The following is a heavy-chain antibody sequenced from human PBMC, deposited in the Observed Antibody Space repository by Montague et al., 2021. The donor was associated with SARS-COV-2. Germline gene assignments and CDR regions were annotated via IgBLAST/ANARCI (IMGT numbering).Heavy chain of an antibody. J-gene: IGHJ4*02. V-gene: IGHV4-34*01. Sequence: SETLSLTCAVYGGSFSGYYWSWIRQPPGKGLEWIGEINHSGSTNYNPSLKSRVTISGDTSKNQFSLKLSSVTAADTAVYYCARGGGYSYGSLDYWGQGILVPVSS. CDR3: ARGGGYSYGSLDY. CDR2: INHSGST. D-gene: IGHD5-18*01. CDR1: GGSFSGYY.